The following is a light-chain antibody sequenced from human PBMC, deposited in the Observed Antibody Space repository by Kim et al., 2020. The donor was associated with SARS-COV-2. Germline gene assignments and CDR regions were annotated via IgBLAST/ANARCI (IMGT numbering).Light chain of an antibody. Sequence: SYELTQPPSVSVSPGQTASISCSGDKLGDKYVCWYQQRPCQSPVLVIYEDTRRPSGIPERFSASTSGNTATLTISGTQAMDEADYYCQAWDSTTVIFGGGTQLTVL. CDR1: KLGDKY. CDR2: EDT. J-gene: IGLJ2*01. CDR3: QAWDSTTVI. V-gene: IGLV3-1*01.